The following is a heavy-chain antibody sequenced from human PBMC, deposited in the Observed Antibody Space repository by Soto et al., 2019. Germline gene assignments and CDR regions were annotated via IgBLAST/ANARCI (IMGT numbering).Heavy chain of an antibody. CDR3: ARDNELVAYAFDI. V-gene: IGHV4-31*03. J-gene: IGHJ3*02. D-gene: IGHD2-15*01. CDR1: GGSISSGGYY. Sequence: PSETLSLTGTVSGGSISSGGYYWSWIRQHPGKGLEWIGYIYYSGSTYYNPSLKSRVTISVDTSKNQFSLKLSSVTAADTAVYYCARDNELVAYAFDIWGQGTMVTVSS. CDR2: IYYSGST.